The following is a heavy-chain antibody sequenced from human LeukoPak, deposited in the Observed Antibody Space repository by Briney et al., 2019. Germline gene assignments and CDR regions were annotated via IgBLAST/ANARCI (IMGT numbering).Heavy chain of an antibody. V-gene: IGHV4-39*01. Sequence: SETLSLTCTVSVGSISSSSYYWGWIRQPPGKGLEWIGSIYYSGSTYYNPSLKSRVTISVDTSKNQFSLKLNSVTAADTAVYYCLSYASGYYFEYWGQGTLVTVSS. J-gene: IGHJ4*02. CDR2: IYYSGST. CDR1: VGSISSSSYY. CDR3: LSYASGYYFEY. D-gene: IGHD5-18*01.